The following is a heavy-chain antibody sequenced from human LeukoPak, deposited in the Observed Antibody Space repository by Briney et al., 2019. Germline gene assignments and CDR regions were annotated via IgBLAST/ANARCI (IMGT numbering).Heavy chain of an antibody. CDR2: ISSSSSYI. CDR1: GFTFSSYS. J-gene: IGHJ5*02. Sequence: PGASLRLSCAAAGFTFSSYSMYSLRHPPGKVLEWGSSISSSSSYIYYAASGKGRFTISREKAKNSLYLQMNSLRAEDTAVYYCATQVSSWGYNWFDPWGQGTLVTVSS. V-gene: IGHV3-21*01. D-gene: IGHD6-13*01. CDR3: ATQVSSWGYNWFDP.